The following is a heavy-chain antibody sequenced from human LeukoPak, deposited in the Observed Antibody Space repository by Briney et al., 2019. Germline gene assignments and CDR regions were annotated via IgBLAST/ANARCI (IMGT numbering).Heavy chain of an antibody. V-gene: IGHV3-23*01. CDR1: GYTFSNYA. Sequence: GGSLRLSCAASGYTFSNYAMSWVRQPPGKGLEWVSTISGSAYATYYADSVKGRFTISRDNSKNTLYLQLSTLRAEDTAIYYCARNDGDWQRYYFELWGQGSLVIVSS. CDR2: ISGSAYAT. CDR3: ARNDGDWQRYYFEL. D-gene: IGHD4-17*01. J-gene: IGHJ4*02.